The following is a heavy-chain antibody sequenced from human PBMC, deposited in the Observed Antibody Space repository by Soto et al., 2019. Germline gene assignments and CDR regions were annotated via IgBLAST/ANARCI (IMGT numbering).Heavy chain of an antibody. CDR1: GFTFSSYA. Sequence: GGSLRLSCAASGFTFSSYAMSWVRQAPGKGLEWVSAISGSGGSIYYADSVKGRFTISRDNSKNTLYLQMNSLRAEDTAVYYCAKDGSPITMVRGVTYFDYWGQGTLVTVSS. J-gene: IGHJ4*02. CDR3: AKDGSPITMVRGVTYFDY. CDR2: ISGSGGSI. D-gene: IGHD3-10*01. V-gene: IGHV3-23*01.